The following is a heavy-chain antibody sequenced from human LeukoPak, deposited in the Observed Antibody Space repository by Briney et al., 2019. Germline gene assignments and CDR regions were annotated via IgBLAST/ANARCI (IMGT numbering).Heavy chain of an antibody. Sequence: GGSLRLSCSASGFSFITYAMTWVRQAPGKGLFWVSGISAGGGSTYYADSVKGRFTISSDNSRNTLYLQMNSLRAEDTAVYYCAKDAAGPEYWGQGTLVTVSS. CDR1: GFSFITYA. V-gene: IGHV3-23*01. CDR3: AKDAAGPEY. D-gene: IGHD6-13*01. J-gene: IGHJ4*02. CDR2: ISAGGGST.